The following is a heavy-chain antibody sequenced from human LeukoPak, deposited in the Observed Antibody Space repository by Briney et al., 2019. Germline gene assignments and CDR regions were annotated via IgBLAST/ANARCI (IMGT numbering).Heavy chain of an antibody. D-gene: IGHD3-16*02. CDR3: AREGISWDYDYVWGSYHDY. V-gene: IGHV1-18*01. CDR2: ISAYNGNT. CDR1: GGTFSSYA. J-gene: IGHJ4*02. Sequence: ASVKVSCKASGGTFSSYAISWVRQAPGQGLEWMGWISAYNGNTNYAQELQGRVTMTTDTSTSTAYMELRSLRSDDTAVYYCAREGISWDYDYVWGSYHDYWGQGTLVTVSS.